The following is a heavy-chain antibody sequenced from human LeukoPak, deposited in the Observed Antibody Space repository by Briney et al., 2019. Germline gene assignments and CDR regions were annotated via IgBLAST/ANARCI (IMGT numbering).Heavy chain of an antibody. CDR1: GFTFSSYS. Sequence: PGGSLRLSCAASGFTFSSYSMNWVRQAPGKGLEWVSSISSSSSYIYYADSVKGRFTISRDNAKNSLYLQMNSLRAEGTAVYYCARDGGVGRIAVAGTFDYWGQGTLVTVSS. CDR3: ARDGGVGRIAVAGTFDY. V-gene: IGHV3-21*01. D-gene: IGHD6-19*01. CDR2: ISSSSSYI. J-gene: IGHJ4*02.